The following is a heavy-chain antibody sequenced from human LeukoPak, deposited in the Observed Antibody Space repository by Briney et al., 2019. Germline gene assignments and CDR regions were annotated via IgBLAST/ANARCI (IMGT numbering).Heavy chain of an antibody. D-gene: IGHD2-2*01. CDR2: ISGDGGST. CDR1: GFPFSSSW. J-gene: IGHJ4*02. Sequence: GGSLRLSCAASGFPFSSSWVHWVRQAPGKGLVWVSRISGDGGSTYYAESVKGRFTISRDNSKNTLYLQMNSLRAEDTAVYYCAKRPDCSTTNCFRFEYWGQGALVTVSS. CDR3: AKRPDCSTTNCFRFEY. V-gene: IGHV3-23*01.